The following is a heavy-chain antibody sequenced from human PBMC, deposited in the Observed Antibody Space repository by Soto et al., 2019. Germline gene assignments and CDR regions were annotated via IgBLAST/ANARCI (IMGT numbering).Heavy chain of an antibody. V-gene: IGHV3-23*01. D-gene: IGHD6-13*01. CDR3: AKFPASGRGFFFHH. CDR1: GFIFSSYA. J-gene: IGHJ4*02. CDR2: ISGTGGSM. Sequence: EVQLLESGGGLVRPGGSLRLSCAASGFIFSSYALGWVRQTPGKGLEWVSAISGTGGSMDYADSMKGRFTISRDNSKNSLYLQMSSLRPEDTAIYYCAKFPASGRGFFFHHWGQGTQVTVSS.